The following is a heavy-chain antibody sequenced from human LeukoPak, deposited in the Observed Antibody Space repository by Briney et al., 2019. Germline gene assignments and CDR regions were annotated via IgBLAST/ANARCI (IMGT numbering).Heavy chain of an antibody. Sequence: TGGSLRLSCAASGFSFNNYDMHWVRQATGKGLEWVSAIGLAGDTYYPGSVKGRFTISRDDAKNSLFLQMNNLSAGDTAVYYCARGVGYYYYLDVWGKGTTVTVSS. CDR1: GFSFNNYD. CDR2: IGLAGDT. D-gene: IGHD1-26*01. V-gene: IGHV3-13*01. CDR3: ARGVGYYYYLDV. J-gene: IGHJ6*03.